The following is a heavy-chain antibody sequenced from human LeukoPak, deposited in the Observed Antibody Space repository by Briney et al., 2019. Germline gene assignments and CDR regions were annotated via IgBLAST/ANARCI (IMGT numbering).Heavy chain of an antibody. V-gene: IGHV3-53*01. D-gene: IGHD2/OR15-2a*01. Sequence: GGSLRLSCAASGFTVSSNYMSWVRQAPGKGLEWVSVIYSGGSTYYADSVKGRFTISRDNSKNTLYLQMNSLRAEDTAVYHCARVRGGYYEDYWGQGTLVTVSS. J-gene: IGHJ4*02. CDR3: ARVRGGYYEDY. CDR2: IYSGGST. CDR1: GFTVSSNY.